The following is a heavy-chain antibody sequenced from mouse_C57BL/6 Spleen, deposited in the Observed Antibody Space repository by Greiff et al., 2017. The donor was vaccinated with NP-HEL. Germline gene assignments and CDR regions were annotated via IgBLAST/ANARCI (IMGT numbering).Heavy chain of an antibody. CDR1: GYTFTDYY. CDR2: IYPGSGNT. V-gene: IGHV1-76*01. J-gene: IGHJ4*01. D-gene: IGHD2-4*01. CDR3: ASCYYDDEGDAMDY. Sequence: QVQLQQSGAELVRPGASVKLSCKASGYTFTDYYINWVKQRPGQGLEWIARIYPGSGNTYYNEKFKGKATLTAEKSSSTAYMQLSSLTSEDSSVYFCASCYYDDEGDAMDYWGQGTSVTVSS.